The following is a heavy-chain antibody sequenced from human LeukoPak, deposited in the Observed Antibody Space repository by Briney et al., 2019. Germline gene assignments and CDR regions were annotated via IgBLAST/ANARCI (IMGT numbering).Heavy chain of an antibody. CDR1: GFTFCSYG. J-gene: IGHJ4*02. Sequence: GGSLRLSCAASGFTFCSYGMHWVRQAPGKGLEWVAFIRYDGSNKYYADSVKGRFTISRDNSKNTLYLQMNSLRAEDTAVYYCAPHCTNGVCYLDFDYWGQGTLVTVSS. CDR3: APHCTNGVCYLDFDY. D-gene: IGHD2-8*01. V-gene: IGHV3-30*02. CDR2: IRYDGSNK.